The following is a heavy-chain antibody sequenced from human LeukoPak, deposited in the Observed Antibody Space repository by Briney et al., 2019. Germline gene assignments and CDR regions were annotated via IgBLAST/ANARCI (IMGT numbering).Heavy chain of an antibody. CDR1: GYTFTSYG. CDR3: ARAPGYSSGWPGSYYFDY. J-gene: IGHJ4*02. CDR2: ISAYNGNT. V-gene: IGHV1-18*04. D-gene: IGHD6-19*01. Sequence: ASVKVSCKAAGYTFTSYGISWGRQAPGQGLEWMGWISAYNGNTNYAQKPQGRVTMTTDTSTSTAYMELRSLRSDDTAVYYCARAPGYSSGWPGSYYFDYWGQGTLVTVSS.